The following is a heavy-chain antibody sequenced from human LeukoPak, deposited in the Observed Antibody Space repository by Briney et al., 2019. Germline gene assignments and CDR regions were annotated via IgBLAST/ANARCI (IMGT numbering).Heavy chain of an antibody. CDR3: ARNLGYYGSGSYFSQTDY. CDR2: INPNSGGT. V-gene: IGHV1-2*02. J-gene: IGHJ4*02. D-gene: IGHD3-10*01. CDR1: GYTFINYY. Sequence: ASVKVSCKASGYTFINYYLHWVRQAPGHGLEWMGWINPNSGGTNYAQKFQGRVTMTRDTSISTAYMELSRLRSDGTAVYYCARNLGYYGSGSYFSQTDYWGQGTLVTVSS.